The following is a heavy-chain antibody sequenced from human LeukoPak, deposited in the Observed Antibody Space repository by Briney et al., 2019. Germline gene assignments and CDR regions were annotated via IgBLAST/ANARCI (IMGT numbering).Heavy chain of an antibody. Sequence: PGGSLRLSCGVAGFTLSDYYISWIRQAPGKGLEWVSDISSRDGTIHFADSVKGRFTMSWDNAENSLHLQMNSLRTDDTAVYYCARETVAGTFDYWGQGTLVTASS. CDR2: ISSRDGTI. CDR3: ARETVAGTFDY. V-gene: IGHV3-11*01. J-gene: IGHJ4*02. D-gene: IGHD6-19*01. CDR1: GFTLSDYY.